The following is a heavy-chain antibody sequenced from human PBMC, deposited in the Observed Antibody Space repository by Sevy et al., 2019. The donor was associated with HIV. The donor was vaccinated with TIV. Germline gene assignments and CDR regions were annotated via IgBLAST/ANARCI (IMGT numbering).Heavy chain of an antibody. J-gene: IGHJ4*02. Sequence: GGSLRLSCAASGFTFSDSSMSWIRQAPGKGLEWLSYISSSGNTIYFADSVKGRFTISRENAKNSLYLQMNSLRGDDTAVYHCAREGLYFDYWGQGTLVTVSS. V-gene: IGHV3-11*04. CDR3: AREGLYFDY. CDR2: ISSSGNTI. CDR1: GFTFSDSS. D-gene: IGHD2-21*02.